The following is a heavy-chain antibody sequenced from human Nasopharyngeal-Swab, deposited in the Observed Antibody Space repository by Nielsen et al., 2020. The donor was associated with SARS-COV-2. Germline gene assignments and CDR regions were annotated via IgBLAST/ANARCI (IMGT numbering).Heavy chain of an antibody. Sequence: SGPTLVKPTQTLTLTCTFSGFSLSTSGMCVSWIRQPPGKALEWLARIDWDDDKYYSTSLKTRLTISKDTSKNQVVLTMTNMDPVDTATYYCARVNVDTVMPYYYMDVWGKGTTVTVSS. D-gene: IGHD5-18*01. CDR2: IDWDDDK. V-gene: IGHV2-70*11. J-gene: IGHJ6*03. CDR3: ARVNVDTVMPYYYMDV. CDR1: GFSLSTSGMC.